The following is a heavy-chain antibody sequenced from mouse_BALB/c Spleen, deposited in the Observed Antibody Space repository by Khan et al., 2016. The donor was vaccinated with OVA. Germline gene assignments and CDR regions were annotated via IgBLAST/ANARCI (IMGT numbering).Heavy chain of an antibody. J-gene: IGHJ2*01. CDR1: GYSITSGYG. CDR3: ARTARIKY. CDR2: ISYSGST. Sequence: EVQLQESGPGLVKPSQSLSLTCTVTGYSITSGYGWNWIRQFPGNKLEWMGYISYSGSTNYNPSLKSRISITQDTSKNQFFLQLNSVTTEDTATXYCARTARIKYWGQGTTLTVSS. D-gene: IGHD1-2*01. V-gene: IGHV3-2*02.